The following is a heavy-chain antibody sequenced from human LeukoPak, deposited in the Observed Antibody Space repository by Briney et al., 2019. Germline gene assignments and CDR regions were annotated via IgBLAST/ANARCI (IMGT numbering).Heavy chain of an antibody. CDR1: GYTFTSYG. Sequence: ASVKVSCKASGYTFTSYGISWVRQAPGQGLEWMGWISGYSGDTSYSQKFQGRVTVTRDTSTSTAYMELRSLRSDDTALYYCARDRLNRFDPWGQGTLVTVSS. CDR2: ISGYSGDT. V-gene: IGHV1-18*01. D-gene: IGHD6-6*01. CDR3: ARDRLNRFDP. J-gene: IGHJ5*02.